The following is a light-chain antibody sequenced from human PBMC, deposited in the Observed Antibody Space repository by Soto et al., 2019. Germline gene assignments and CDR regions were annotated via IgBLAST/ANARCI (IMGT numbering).Light chain of an antibody. CDR2: GAS. CDR1: QSVSSSY. Sequence: EIVLTQSPGTLSLSPGERATLSCRASQSVSSSYLAWYQQKPGQAPRLLIYGASSRATGIPDRFSGSGSGTDFTLTIRRLEPEDFAVYYCQQYGSSPPWPFGQGTKVEIK. CDR3: QQYGSSPPWP. J-gene: IGKJ1*01. V-gene: IGKV3-20*01.